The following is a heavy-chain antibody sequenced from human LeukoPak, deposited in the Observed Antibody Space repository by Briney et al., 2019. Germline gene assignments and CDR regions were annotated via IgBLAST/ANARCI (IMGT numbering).Heavy chain of an antibody. CDR1: GGSISSGGYY. CDR2: IYYSGST. D-gene: IGHD6-19*01. J-gene: IGHJ3*02. CDR3: ARDSGSGRYSDAFDI. Sequence: SETLSLTCTVSGGSISSGGYYWSWIRQHPGKGLEWIGYIYYSGSTYYNPSLKSRVTISVDTPKNQFSLKLSSVTAADTAVYYCARDSGSGRYSDAFDIWGQGTMVTVSS. V-gene: IGHV4-31*03.